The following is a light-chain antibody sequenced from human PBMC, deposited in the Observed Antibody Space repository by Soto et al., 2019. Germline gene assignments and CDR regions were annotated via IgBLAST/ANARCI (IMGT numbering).Light chain of an antibody. CDR2: AAS. Sequence: DIQMTQSPSSLSASVGDRVTITCRASQGMSNYLVWYQQKPGKVPKLLIYAASTLQSGVPSRFSGSGSGTDFTLTSSSLQPEDVATYYCQKDNSAPLTFGGGTKVEIK. CDR3: QKDNSAPLT. CDR1: QGMSNY. V-gene: IGKV1-27*01. J-gene: IGKJ4*01.